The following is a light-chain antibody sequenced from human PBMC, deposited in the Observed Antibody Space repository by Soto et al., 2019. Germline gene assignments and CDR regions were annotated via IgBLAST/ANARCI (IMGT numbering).Light chain of an antibody. CDR3: QHYSLVWA. V-gene: IGKV1-16*01. J-gene: IGKJ1*01. CDR1: QGISNY. Sequence: DIQMTQSPSSVSASVGDRVTITFRASQGISNYLAWYQQKPGKAPKLLIYAASNLQSGVPSRFSGSGSGTEFTLTISSLQPDDFATYYCQHYSLVWAFGQGTKVDIK. CDR2: AAS.